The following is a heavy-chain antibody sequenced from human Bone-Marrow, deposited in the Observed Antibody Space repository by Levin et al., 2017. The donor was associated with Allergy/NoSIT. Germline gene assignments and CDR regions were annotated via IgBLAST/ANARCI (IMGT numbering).Heavy chain of an antibody. CDR1: GGSISSSSYY. CDR2: IYYSGST. Sequence: PGGSLRLSCTVSGGSISSSSYYWGWIRQPPGKGLEWIGSIYYSGSTYYNPSLKSRVTISVDTSKNQFSLKLSSVTAADTAVYYCARQFLVATIPLASSSFDYWGQGTLVTVSS. CDR3: ARQFLVATIPLASSSFDY. V-gene: IGHV4-39*01. J-gene: IGHJ4*02. D-gene: IGHD5-12*01.